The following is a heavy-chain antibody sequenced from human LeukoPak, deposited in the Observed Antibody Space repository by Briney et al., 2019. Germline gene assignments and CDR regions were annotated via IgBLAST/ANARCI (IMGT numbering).Heavy chain of an antibody. CDR1: GFTFSRSW. J-gene: IGHJ4*02. CDR3: ARVEIRADFDF. V-gene: IGHV3-7*01. CDR2: IEPDARGK. Sequence: GGSLRLSCTASGFTFSRSWMACTRQAPGKGLEWVANIEPDARGKYYVDIVKGRFTVSRDNTKNTVSLQMNSLRIEDTAVYYCARVEIRADFDFWGQGVLVTVSS.